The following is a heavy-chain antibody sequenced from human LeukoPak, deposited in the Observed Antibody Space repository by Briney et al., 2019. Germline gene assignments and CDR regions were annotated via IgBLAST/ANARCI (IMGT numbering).Heavy chain of an antibody. Sequence: SETLSLTCTVSGGSISSHYWSWIRQPPGKGLEWIGYIYYSGSTNYNPSLKSRVTISVDTSKNQFSLKLSSVTAADTAVYYCARVVPAAMSTQIYYYGMDVWGQGTTVTVSS. V-gene: IGHV4-59*11. CDR2: IYYSGST. J-gene: IGHJ6*02. CDR1: GGSISSHY. CDR3: ARVVPAAMSTQIYYYGMDV. D-gene: IGHD2-2*01.